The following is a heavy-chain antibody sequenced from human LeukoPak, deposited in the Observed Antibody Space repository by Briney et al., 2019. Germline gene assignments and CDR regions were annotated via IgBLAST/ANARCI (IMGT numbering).Heavy chain of an antibody. Sequence: PGGSLRLSCAASGFTLSIYTMNWVRQAPGKGLEWVSSISSSSSYIYYADSVKGRFTISRDNANNSLYLQMNSLRDEDTAVYYCARDPGTVADPYFDYWGQGSLVTVSS. CDR1: GFTLSIYT. V-gene: IGHV3-21*01. CDR3: ARDPGTVADPYFDY. D-gene: IGHD6-19*01. CDR2: ISSSSSYI. J-gene: IGHJ4*02.